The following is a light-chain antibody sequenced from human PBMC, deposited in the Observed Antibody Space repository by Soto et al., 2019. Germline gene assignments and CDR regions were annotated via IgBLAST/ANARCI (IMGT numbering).Light chain of an antibody. CDR2: AAS. V-gene: IGKV1-39*01. J-gene: IGKJ2*02. CDR3: QQGYSNPRT. CDR1: QSISTY. Sequence: DIQLTQSPSSLSASVGDRVTITCRASQSISTYLNWYQQIPGKAPKLLIYAASTLQSGVPSRFSGGGSGTDFTLTISSLQPEYFATYFCQQGYSNPRTFGQGTKLEI.